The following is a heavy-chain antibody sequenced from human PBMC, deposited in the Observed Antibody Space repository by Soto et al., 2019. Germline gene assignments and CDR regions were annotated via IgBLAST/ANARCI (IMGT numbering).Heavy chain of an antibody. D-gene: IGHD5-12*01. J-gene: IGHJ6*02. V-gene: IGHV3-23*01. CDR3: AKGVGGAADSGRYYGMDG. CDR2: ISGSGGST. CDR1: GFTFSSYA. Sequence: EVQLLESGGGLVQPGGSLRLSCAASGFTFSSYAMSWVRQAPGKGLEWVSAISGSGGSTYYADSVKGRFTISRDNSKNTLYLQMSSLRAEDTAVYYCAKGVGGAADSGRYYGMDGWGQGTTVTVSS.